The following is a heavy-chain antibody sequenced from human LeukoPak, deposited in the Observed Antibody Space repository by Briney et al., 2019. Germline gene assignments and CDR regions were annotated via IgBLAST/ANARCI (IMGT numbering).Heavy chain of an antibody. Sequence: SETLSLTCTVSGGSISSSSYYWGWIRQPPGKGLEWIGSIYYSGSTYYNPSLKSRVTISVGTSKNQFSLKLSSVTAADTAVYYCARGGPRLLWFGEFQHWGQGTLVTVSS. V-gene: IGHV4-39*07. D-gene: IGHD3-10*01. CDR2: IYYSGST. CDR1: GGSISSSSYY. CDR3: ARGGPRLLWFGEFQH. J-gene: IGHJ1*01.